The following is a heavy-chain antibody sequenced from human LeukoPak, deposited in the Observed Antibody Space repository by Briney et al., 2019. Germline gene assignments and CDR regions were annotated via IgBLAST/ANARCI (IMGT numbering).Heavy chain of an antibody. Sequence: SETLSLTCTVSGGSISTSSYYWGWVRQPPGKGLEWIGNIFYSGSTYYNPSLKSRVTISVDTSKNQFSLKLSSVTAADTAVYYCAREYAVVNPIDYWGQGTLVTVSS. CDR1: GGSISTSSYY. CDR3: AREYAVVNPIDY. D-gene: IGHD4-23*01. V-gene: IGHV4-39*07. J-gene: IGHJ4*02. CDR2: IFYSGST.